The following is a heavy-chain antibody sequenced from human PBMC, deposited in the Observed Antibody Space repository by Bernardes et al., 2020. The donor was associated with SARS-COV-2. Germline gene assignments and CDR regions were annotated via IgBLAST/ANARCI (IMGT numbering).Heavy chain of an antibody. J-gene: IGHJ6*02. CDR2: LYAGVAT. D-gene: IGHD1-1*01. Sequence: SLNLYSSSSGFPVSYNFVSLVRQAPGTGLEWVSVLYAGVATYYSDSVKGRFTISTDHSKNTVFLAMHSLTAEDTAIYYCARDAGFLYSFSRPAQTDYGLDVWGHGTTVTVSS. V-gene: IGHV3-53*01. CDR1: GFPVSYNF. CDR3: ARDAGFLYSFSRPAQTDYGLDV.